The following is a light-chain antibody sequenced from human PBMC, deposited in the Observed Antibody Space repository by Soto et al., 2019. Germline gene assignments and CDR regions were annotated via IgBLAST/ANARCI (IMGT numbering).Light chain of an antibody. J-gene: IGKJ5*01. Sequence: DIVMRQYPLSVPVTPREPASIFCRANENLLHNNGYNYLDWYMPKPGQSPXXRIYLGSNRASGVPDRLSGSGSGTDFTLKISRVEAADVGVYYCMQALQSLTFGQGTRLEI. CDR1: ENLLHNNGYNY. CDR2: LGS. V-gene: IGKV2-28*01. CDR3: MQALQSLT.